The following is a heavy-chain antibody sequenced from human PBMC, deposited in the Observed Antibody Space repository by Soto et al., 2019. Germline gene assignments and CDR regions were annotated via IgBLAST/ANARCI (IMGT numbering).Heavy chain of an antibody. CDR2: IYHSGST. V-gene: IGHV4-59*04. CDR1: GGSITTYY. CDR3: AAGGGLPRYY. J-gene: IGHJ4*02. D-gene: IGHD5-12*01. Sequence: PSETLSLTCTVSGGSITTYYWSWIRQPPGKGLEWIGYIYHSGSTYYNPSLKSRVTISVDRSKNQFSLKLSSVTAADTAVYYCAAGGGLPRYYWGQGTRVTVSS.